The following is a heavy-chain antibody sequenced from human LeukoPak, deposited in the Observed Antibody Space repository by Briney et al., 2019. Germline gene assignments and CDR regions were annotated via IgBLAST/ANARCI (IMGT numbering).Heavy chain of an antibody. CDR1: GGSISSSSYY. J-gene: IGHJ4*02. V-gene: IGHV4-61*01. Sequence: SETLSLTCTVSGGSISSSSYYWSWIRQPPGKGLEWIGSIHHSGSTNYNPSLKSRVTISVDTSKIQFSLRLSSVTAADTAVYYCARDRGGGSTTFLDWGQGTLVTVSS. CDR2: IHHSGST. D-gene: IGHD1-14*01. CDR3: ARDRGGGSTTFLD.